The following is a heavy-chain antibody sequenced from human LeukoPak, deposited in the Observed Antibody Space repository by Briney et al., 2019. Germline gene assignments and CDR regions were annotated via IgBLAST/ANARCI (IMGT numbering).Heavy chain of an antibody. Sequence: GESLKISCKGSGYSFTSYWISWVCQMPGKGLEWMGRIDPSDSYTNYSPSFQGHVTISADKSISTAYLQWSSLKASDTAMYYCASSSDILTGYYIGPVDYWGQGTLVTVSS. J-gene: IGHJ4*02. CDR1: GYSFTSYW. V-gene: IGHV5-10-1*01. CDR3: ASSSDILTGYYIGPVDY. CDR2: IDPSDSYT. D-gene: IGHD3-9*01.